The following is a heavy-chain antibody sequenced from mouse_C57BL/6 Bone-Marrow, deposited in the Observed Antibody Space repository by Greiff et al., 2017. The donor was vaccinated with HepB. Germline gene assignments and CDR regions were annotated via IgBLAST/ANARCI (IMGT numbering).Heavy chain of an antibody. CDR1: GFTFSSYA. J-gene: IGHJ4*01. Sequence: DVMLVESGEGLVKPGGSLKLSCAASGFTFSSYAMSWVRQAPEKRLEWVAYISSGGDYIYYADTVKGRFTISRDNARNTLYLQMSSLKSEDTAMYYCTRDLSYAMDYWGQGTSVTVSS. CDR3: TRDLSYAMDY. CDR2: ISSGGDYI. D-gene: IGHD6-1*01. V-gene: IGHV5-9-1*02.